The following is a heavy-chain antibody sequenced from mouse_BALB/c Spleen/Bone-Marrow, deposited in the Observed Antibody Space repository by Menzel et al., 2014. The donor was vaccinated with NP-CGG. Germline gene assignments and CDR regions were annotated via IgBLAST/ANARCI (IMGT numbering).Heavy chain of an antibody. Sequence: EVKLMESGGGLVQPGGSRKLSCSASGFSFSSFGMHWVRQAPEKGLEWVAYISSGSITIFYADTVKGRFTISRDNPKNTPFLQMTSLRSEDTAMYYCTRGGNWEDFDYWGQGTTLTVSS. D-gene: IGHD4-1*01. CDR3: TRGGNWEDFDY. CDR2: ISSGSITI. V-gene: IGHV5-17*02. J-gene: IGHJ2*01. CDR1: GFSFSSFG.